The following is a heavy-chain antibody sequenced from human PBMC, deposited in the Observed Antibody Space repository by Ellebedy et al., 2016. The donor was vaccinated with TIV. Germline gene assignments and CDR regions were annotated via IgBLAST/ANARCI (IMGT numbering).Heavy chain of an antibody. CDR2: ISSSGSTI. CDR3: ARVRWSSHYYYMDV. Sequence: GGSLRLSXAASGFTFSDYYMSWIRQAPGKGLEWVSYISSSGSTIYYADSVKGRFTISRDNAKNSLYLQMNSLRAEDTAVYYCARVRWSSHYYYMDVWGKGTTVTVSS. D-gene: IGHD4-23*01. V-gene: IGHV3-11*01. J-gene: IGHJ6*03. CDR1: GFTFSDYY.